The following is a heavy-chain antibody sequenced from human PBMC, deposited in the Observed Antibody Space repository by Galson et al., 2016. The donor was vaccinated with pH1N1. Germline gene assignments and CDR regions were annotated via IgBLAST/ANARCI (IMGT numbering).Heavy chain of an antibody. CDR1: GGTFGSYG. CDR3: AQYSSSSGDPA. J-gene: IGHJ4*02. V-gene: IGHV1-69*13. D-gene: IGHD6-6*01. CDR2: IIPIFNTV. Sequence: SVKVSCKASGGTFGSYGINWVRQAPGQGLEWMGGIIPIFNTVKYAQNFQGRVTITADESTTTAYMELSSLRSEDTAIYYCAQYSSSSGDPAWGQGTLVTVSS.